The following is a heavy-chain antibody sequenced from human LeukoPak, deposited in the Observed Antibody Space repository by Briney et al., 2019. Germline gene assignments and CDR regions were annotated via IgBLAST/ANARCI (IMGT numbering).Heavy chain of an antibody. V-gene: IGHV4-61*02. Sequence: SETLSLTCTVSGGSISSDGYYWSWIRQPAGKGLEWIGRIYTSGSTNFNPSLKSRVTISVDTSKNQFSLKLSSVTAADTAVYYCAREYSHYEEWFDPRGQGTLVTVSS. CDR1: GGSISSDGYY. J-gene: IGHJ5*02. D-gene: IGHD4-11*01. CDR3: AREYSHYEEWFDP. CDR2: IYTSGST.